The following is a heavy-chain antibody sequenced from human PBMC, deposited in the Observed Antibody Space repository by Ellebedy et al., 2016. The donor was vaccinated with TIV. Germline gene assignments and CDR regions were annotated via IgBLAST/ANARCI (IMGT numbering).Heavy chain of an antibody. CDR3: ARDQGWAYPGSTRFDY. CDR1: GFTFSSYT. D-gene: IGHD3-10*01. CDR2: ISGSSTYI. V-gene: IGHV3-21*01. Sequence: PGGSLRLSCAASGFTFSSYTMNWVRQAPGKGLEWVSSISGSSTYIYYADSVKGRFAISRDNAKNSLYLQMNSLRAEDTAVYYCARDQGWAYPGSTRFDYWGQGTLVTVSS. J-gene: IGHJ4*03.